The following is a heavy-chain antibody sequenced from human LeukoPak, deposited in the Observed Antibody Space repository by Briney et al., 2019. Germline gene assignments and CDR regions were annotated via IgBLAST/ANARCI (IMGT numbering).Heavy chain of an antibody. Sequence: GGSLRLSCAASGFTFSSYAMSWVRQAPGKGLDWVSAISGSGGNTYYADSVKGRFTISRDNSKNTLYLQMNSLRAEDTAVYYCAKDQYGGNPQYYFDYWGRGTLVTVSS. CDR2: ISGSGGNT. D-gene: IGHD4-23*01. CDR3: AKDQYGGNPQYYFDY. V-gene: IGHV3-23*01. J-gene: IGHJ4*02. CDR1: GFTFSSYA.